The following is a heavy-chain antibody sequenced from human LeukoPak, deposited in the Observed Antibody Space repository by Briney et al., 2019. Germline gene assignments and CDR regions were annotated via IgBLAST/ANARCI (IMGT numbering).Heavy chain of an antibody. J-gene: IGHJ6*02. V-gene: IGHV4-59*01. D-gene: IGHD3-22*01. CDR3: ARDRNYDSTYGMDV. CDR2: IYYGGST. CDR1: GGSISSYY. Sequence: PSETLSLTCTVSGGSISSYYWSWIRQPPGKGLEWIGYIYYGGSTNSNPSLKSRVTISVDTSKNQFSLKLSSVTAADTAVYYCARDRNYDSTYGMDVWGQGTTVTVSS.